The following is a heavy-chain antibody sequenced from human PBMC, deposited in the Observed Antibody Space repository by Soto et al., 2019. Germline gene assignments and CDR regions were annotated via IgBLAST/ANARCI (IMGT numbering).Heavy chain of an antibody. CDR2: IYYGGST. CDR1: GGSISSSSYY. CDR3: AGEEGHVDTVFFDP. D-gene: IGHD5-18*01. V-gene: IGHV4-39*02. Sequence: PSETLSLTCTVSGGSISSSSYYWGWIRQPPGKGLEWIGSIYYGGSTYYNPSLKSRVTISVDTSKNQFSLKLSSVTAADTAEYYCAGEEGHVDTVFFDPSGQGILVIVSS. J-gene: IGHJ5*02.